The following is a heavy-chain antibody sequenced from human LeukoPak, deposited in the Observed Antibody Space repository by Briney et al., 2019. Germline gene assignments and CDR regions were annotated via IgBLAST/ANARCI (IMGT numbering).Heavy chain of an antibody. CDR1: GFPLSTYS. CDR3: VREGGYCSGGSCYTWYYMDV. D-gene: IGHD2-15*01. Sequence: QPGGSLRLSCAASGFPLSTYSMNWVRQAPGKGLEWVSYVSSSSSIIYYSDSVKGRFTISRDNAKNSLYLQMNSLRVEDTAVYYCVREGGYCSGGSCYTWYYMDVWSKGTTVTVSS. J-gene: IGHJ6*03. CDR2: VSSSSSII. V-gene: IGHV3-48*01.